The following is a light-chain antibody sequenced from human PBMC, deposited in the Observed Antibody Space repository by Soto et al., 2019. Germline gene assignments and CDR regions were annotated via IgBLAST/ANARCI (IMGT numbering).Light chain of an antibody. V-gene: IGLV1-40*01. J-gene: IGLJ2*01. CDR1: SSNIGANYD. Sequence: QSVLTQPLSVSGAPGQRVTISCTGTSSNIGANYDVHWYQQTPGRAPKLLIYANNIRPSGVPERFSGSKSGTLASLAITGLQDEDEADYYCQSYDTSLSGAVFGGGTKLTVL. CDR2: ANN. CDR3: QSYDTSLSGAV.